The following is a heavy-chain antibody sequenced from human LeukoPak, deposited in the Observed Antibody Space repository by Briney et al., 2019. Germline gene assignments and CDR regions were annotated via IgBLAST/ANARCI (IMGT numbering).Heavy chain of an antibody. J-gene: IGHJ5*02. CDR2: ISSGGGTT. V-gene: IGHV3-23*01. D-gene: IGHD2-15*01. CDR1: GFTFSSYA. Sequence: GGSLRLSCAASGFTFSSYAMSWVRQAPGKGLEWVSGISSGGGTTYYADSVKGRFTISRDNSKNTLYLQMNSLRAEDTAVYYCAVVVAATGGVGWFDPWGQGTLVTVSS. CDR3: AVVVAATGGVGWFDP.